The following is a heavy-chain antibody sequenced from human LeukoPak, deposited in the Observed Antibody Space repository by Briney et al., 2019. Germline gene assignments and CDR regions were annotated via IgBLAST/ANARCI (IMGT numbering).Heavy chain of an antibody. CDR3: ARTYCSSTSCYSRSGPPFDY. Sequence: PSETLSLTCTVSGGSISNYYWSWIRQPPGKGLEWIGYIYYSGSTNYNPSLKSRVTISVDTSKNQFSLKLSSVTAADTAVYYCARTYCSSTSCYSRSGPPFDYWGQGTLVTVSS. CDR1: GGSISNYY. D-gene: IGHD2-2*01. J-gene: IGHJ4*02. CDR2: IYYSGST. V-gene: IGHV4-59*08.